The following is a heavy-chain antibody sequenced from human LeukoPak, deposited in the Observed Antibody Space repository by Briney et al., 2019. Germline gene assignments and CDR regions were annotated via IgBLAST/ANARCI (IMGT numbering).Heavy chain of an antibody. CDR1: GFTVSSNY. D-gene: IGHD2-2*01. CDR3: ARGCSSASRYGLDF. CDR2: IYSDGST. J-gene: IGHJ6*02. Sequence: GGSLRLSCAASGFTVSSNYMSWVRQAAGEGLEWVSLIYSDGSTYYADSVRGRFTVSRDNSKNTLNLQMNSLRAEDTAFYYCARGCSSASRYGLDFWGQGTPVTVSS. V-gene: IGHV3-66*01.